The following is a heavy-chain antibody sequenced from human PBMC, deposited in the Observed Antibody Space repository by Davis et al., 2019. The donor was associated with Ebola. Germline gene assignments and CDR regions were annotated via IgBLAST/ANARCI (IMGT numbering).Heavy chain of an antibody. CDR3: AKLQRYGGYDRDY. CDR1: GGSISSYY. D-gene: IGHD5-12*01. V-gene: IGHV4-59*12. J-gene: IGHJ4*02. Sequence: SETLSLTCTVSGGSISSYYWSWIRQPPGKGLEWIGYIYYSGSTNYNPSLKSRVTISVDTSKNQFSLKLSSVTAADTAVYYCAKLQRYGGYDRDYWGQGTLVTVSS. CDR2: IYYSGST.